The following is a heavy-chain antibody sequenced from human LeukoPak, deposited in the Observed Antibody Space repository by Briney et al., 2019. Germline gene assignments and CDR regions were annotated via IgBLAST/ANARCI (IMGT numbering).Heavy chain of an antibody. CDR1: GFSFENYN. Sequence: PGGSLILSCAASGFSFENYNMNWVRQAPGKGLEWVAYINVITGYIYYADSLKGRFTISRDNAKKSLFLEMNSLRVEDTAVYYCARDRSGSSSVDDAFDIWGQGIMVTVSS. CDR3: ARDRSGSSSVDDAFDI. J-gene: IGHJ3*02. D-gene: IGHD1-26*01. CDR2: INVITGYI. V-gene: IGHV3-21*01.